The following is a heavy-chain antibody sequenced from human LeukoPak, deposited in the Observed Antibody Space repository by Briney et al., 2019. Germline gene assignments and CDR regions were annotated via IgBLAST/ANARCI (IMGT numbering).Heavy chain of an antibody. CDR2: ISGSTGRT. CDR3: ARERGYYDSSGQNYYYYYMDV. CDR1: GFTFSTYA. Sequence: GGSLRLSCAASGFTFSTYAMSWVRQAPGKGLEWVSAISGSTGRTYYADSVKGRFTISRDNSKNSLYLQMNSLRAEDTAVYYCARERGYYDSSGQNYYYYYMDVWGKGTTVTVSS. J-gene: IGHJ6*03. D-gene: IGHD3-22*01. V-gene: IGHV3-23*01.